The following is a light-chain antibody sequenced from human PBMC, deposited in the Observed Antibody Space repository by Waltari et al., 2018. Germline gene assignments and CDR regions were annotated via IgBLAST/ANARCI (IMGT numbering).Light chain of an antibody. V-gene: IGKV1-5*03. CDR3: QQYNSYSLLT. CDR1: QRISKW. Sequence: DIQMTHSPSTLSASVGHRFTITCLSRQRISKWLAWYQQKPGKSPNLLIYKASTLESGVPSRFSSSGSGTEFTLNISSLQPDDFATYYCQQYNSYSLLTFGGGTKVEIK. J-gene: IGKJ4*01. CDR2: KAS.